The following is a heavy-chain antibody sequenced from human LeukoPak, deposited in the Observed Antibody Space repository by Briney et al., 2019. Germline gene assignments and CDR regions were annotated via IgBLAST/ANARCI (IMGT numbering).Heavy chain of an antibody. CDR2: IYPGNSDT. J-gene: IGHJ4*02. CDR3: ARSPIGYFDWLALYY. Sequence: GESLKISCKISGYILTNNWIGWVRQVPGKGLEWMGLIYPGNSDTKYSPSFQGQVTFSVDKSISTAYLHWSSLKASDTAMYYCARSPIGYFDWLALYYWGQGTLVTVSS. CDR1: GYILTNNW. V-gene: IGHV5-51*01. D-gene: IGHD3-9*01.